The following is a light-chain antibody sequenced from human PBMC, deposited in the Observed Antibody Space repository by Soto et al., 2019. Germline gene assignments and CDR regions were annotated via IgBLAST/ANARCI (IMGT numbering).Light chain of an antibody. CDR3: QQSYSTPYT. J-gene: IGKJ2*01. Sequence: DTQMTQSPSSLSASLGDRVTITCRASQSISSYLNWYQQKPGKAPNLLIYAASSLQSGVPSRFSGRGSGTDFTLTISSLQPEDFATYYCQQSYSTPYTFGQGTKLEIK. CDR2: AAS. CDR1: QSISSY. V-gene: IGKV1-39*01.